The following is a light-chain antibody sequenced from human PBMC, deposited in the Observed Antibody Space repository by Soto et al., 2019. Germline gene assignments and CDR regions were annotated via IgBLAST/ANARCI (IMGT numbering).Light chain of an antibody. CDR1: KGISSY. Sequence: DIQLTQSPSFLSASVGDRVTITCRASKGISSYLAWYQQKPGKAPKLLIYAASTLQSGVPSRFSGSGSGTEFTLTISSLQPEDFATYYCQQLNSYPQTFGQGTKLEIK. J-gene: IGKJ2*01. V-gene: IGKV1-9*01. CDR2: AAS. CDR3: QQLNSYPQT.